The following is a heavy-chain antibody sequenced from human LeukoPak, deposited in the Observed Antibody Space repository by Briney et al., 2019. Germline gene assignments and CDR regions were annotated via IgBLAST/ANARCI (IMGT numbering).Heavy chain of an antibody. J-gene: IGHJ3*01. V-gene: IGHV3-48*03. CDR1: GFTFSSYE. Sequence: PGGSLRLSCAASGFTFSSYEMNWVRQAPGKGLEWISYITNSGNTIYYADSVKGRFTISRDDAKNSLYLQMNSLRAEDTAVYYCARPRITVFGVVPWAFDVWGQGTRVTVSS. CDR2: ITNSGNTI. CDR3: ARPRITVFGVVPWAFDV. D-gene: IGHD3-3*01.